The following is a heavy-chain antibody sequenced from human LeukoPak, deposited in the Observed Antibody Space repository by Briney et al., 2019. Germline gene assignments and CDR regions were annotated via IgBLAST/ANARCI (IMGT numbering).Heavy chain of an antibody. CDR1: GVTFSSYA. J-gene: IGHJ5*02. D-gene: IGHD3-10*01. CDR2: ISGIGVST. V-gene: IGHV3-23*01. Sequence: GGSLRLSCAASGVTFSSYAMSWGRQAPGKGLEGGSAISGIGVSTYYAASVKGRFTISRDNSKNPLYLQMNSRRAEDTAVYYCAKGRLTGGWFDPWGQGTLVTVSS. CDR3: AKGRLTGGWFDP.